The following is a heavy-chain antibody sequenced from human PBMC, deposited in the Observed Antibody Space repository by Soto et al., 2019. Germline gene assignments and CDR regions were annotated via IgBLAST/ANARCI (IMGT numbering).Heavy chain of an antibody. CDR2: NYWDDDK. Sequence: QITLKESGPPLVKPTQTLTLTCTFSAFSLSTGGVGVGWIRQPPGKALEWLALNYWDDDKRYSPSLRSRLTITKDTSKNQVVLTMTNMDPVDTATYYCIQSRCGGDCLQSYASYYYYGMDVWGQGTTVTVSS. J-gene: IGHJ6*02. D-gene: IGHD2-21*02. CDR3: IQSRCGGDCLQSYASYYYYGMDV. CDR1: AFSLSTGGVG. V-gene: IGHV2-5*02.